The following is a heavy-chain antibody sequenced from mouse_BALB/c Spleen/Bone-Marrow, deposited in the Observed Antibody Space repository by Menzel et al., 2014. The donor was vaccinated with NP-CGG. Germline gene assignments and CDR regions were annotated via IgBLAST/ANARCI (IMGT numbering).Heavy chain of an antibody. Sequence: EVKLQESGAELVKPGASVKLSCTASGFNIKDTYMHWVKQRPEQGLEWIGWIDPANGSTKYDPNFQGKATITADTSSNTPYLQLSSPPSDDTAVYYCARDYDYFLVFWGQGTTLTVSS. CDR1: GFNIKDTY. J-gene: IGHJ2*01. D-gene: IGHD2-4*01. CDR3: ARDYDYFLVF. V-gene: IGHV14-3*02. CDR2: IDPANGST.